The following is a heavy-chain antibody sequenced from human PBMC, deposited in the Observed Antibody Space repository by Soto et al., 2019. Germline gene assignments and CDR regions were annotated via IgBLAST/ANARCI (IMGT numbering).Heavy chain of an antibody. CDR3: AKGRGSIAVACEY. V-gene: IGHV3-23*01. Sequence: GASLILSCSASAFSFRDYYMTWACQAPGRGLGWVSAISGGGGRTYCADSVKGRFTIARDNSKKTLDLQRKSLRAEDTAVYYSAKGRGSIAVACEYWGQGSLVTVSS. J-gene: IGHJ4*02. CDR1: AFSFRDYY. CDR2: ISGGGGRT. D-gene: IGHD6-19*01.